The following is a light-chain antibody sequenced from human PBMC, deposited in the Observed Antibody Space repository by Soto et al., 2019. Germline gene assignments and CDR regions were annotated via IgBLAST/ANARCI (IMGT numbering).Light chain of an antibody. CDR2: DAS. J-gene: IGKJ2*01. V-gene: IGKV3-11*01. CDR3: QQRSGWPT. Sequence: EIVLTQSPATLSLSPGERATLSCRASQSVGSYLAWYQQKPGQAPRRLIYDASNRATGIPDRFSGSVSGTDFTLTISSREPEGFADYYCQQRSGWPTFGQGTKLEIK. CDR1: QSVGSY.